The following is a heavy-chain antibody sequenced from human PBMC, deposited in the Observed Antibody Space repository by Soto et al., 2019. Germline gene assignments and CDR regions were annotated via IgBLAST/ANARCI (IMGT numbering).Heavy chain of an antibody. V-gene: IGHV1-2*02. J-gene: IGHJ5*02. CDR1: GYTFTGYY. D-gene: IGHD2-2*02. CDR3: ARGGTYCSSTSCYRLDWFDP. Sequence: QVQLVQSGAEVKKPGASVKVSCKASGYTFTGYYMHWVRQAPGQGLEWMGWINPNSGGTNYAQKFRGTVTMTSDTAISTAYMELSRLRSDDTAVYYCARGGTYCSSTSCYRLDWFDPWGQGTLVTVSS. CDR2: INPNSGGT.